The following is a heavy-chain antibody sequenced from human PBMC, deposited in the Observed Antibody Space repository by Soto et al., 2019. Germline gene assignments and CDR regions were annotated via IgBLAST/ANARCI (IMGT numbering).Heavy chain of an antibody. D-gene: IGHD2-2*01. J-gene: IGHJ4*02. CDR1: GGSISSGGYY. CDR3: AREGAYCSSTSCYYYFDY. Sequence: SGTLPLTCTVSGGSISSGGYYWSWIRQHPGKGLEWIGYIYYSGSTYYNPSLKSRVTISVDTSKNQFSLKLSSVTAADTAVYYCAREGAYCSSTSCYYYFDYWGQGTLVPVSS. V-gene: IGHV4-31*03. CDR2: IYYSGST.